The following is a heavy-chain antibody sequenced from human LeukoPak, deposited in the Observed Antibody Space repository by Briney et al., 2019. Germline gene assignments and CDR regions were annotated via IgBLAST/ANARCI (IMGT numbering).Heavy chain of an antibody. Sequence: SETPSLTCTVSRGSVKTYSWSWVRQPPGKGLEWIGYVSYSGAANYNPSLKSRVTISVDTSKNQFSLKLSSVTAADTAVYYCARHPVGPGGLDVWGQGTTVTVSS. CDR3: ARHPVGPGGLDV. CDR2: VSYSGAA. J-gene: IGHJ6*02. V-gene: IGHV4-59*08. CDR1: RGSVKTYS.